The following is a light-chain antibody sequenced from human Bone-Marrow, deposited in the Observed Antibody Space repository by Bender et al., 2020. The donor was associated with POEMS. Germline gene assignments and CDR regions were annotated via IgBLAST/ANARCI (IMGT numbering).Light chain of an antibody. Sequence: QLVLTQSPSASASLGASVKLTCTLSSGHSTYAIAWHQQQPEKGPCYLMKLNGDGSHHRGDGIPDRFSGSSSGGERYLTISSLQSEDEADYFCQPWDTGIVVCGGGTKRIGL. J-gene: IGLJ2*01. CDR1: SGHSTYA. V-gene: IGLV4-69*01. CDR3: QPWDTGIVV. CDR2: LNGDGSH.